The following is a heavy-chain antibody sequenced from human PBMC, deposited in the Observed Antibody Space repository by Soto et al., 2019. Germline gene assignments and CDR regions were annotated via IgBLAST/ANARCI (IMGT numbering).Heavy chain of an antibody. J-gene: IGHJ5*02. CDR3: ARVPSWYQSSGWFDP. CDR2: ITSHNGRT. D-gene: IGHD6-13*01. V-gene: IGHV1-18*04. CDR1: GYTFTSFP. Sequence: ASVKVSCKASGYTFTSFPVSWVRQAPGQGLEWMGSITSHNGRTEYAQKFQGRVTMTRDTSTSTVYMELKSLRFDDTAVYYCARVPSWYQSSGWFDPWGQGTLVTVS.